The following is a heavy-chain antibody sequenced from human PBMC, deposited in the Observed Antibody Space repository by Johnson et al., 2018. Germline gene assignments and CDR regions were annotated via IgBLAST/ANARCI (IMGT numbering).Heavy chain of an antibody. CDR2: MSHDGSNK. CDR1: GFTFSSYG. D-gene: IGHD3-22*01. Sequence: VQLVESGGGVVQXGRSXRLXCAASGFTFSSYGMHWVRQAPGKGLERVAVMSHDGSNKYYADSGKGRFTIHRDNSKNTLYLQMNSLRAEETGVYYCATPEAPYYYDRPHHAFDIWGQGTMVTVSS. V-gene: IGHV3-30*03. CDR3: ATPEAPYYYDRPHHAFDI. J-gene: IGHJ3*02.